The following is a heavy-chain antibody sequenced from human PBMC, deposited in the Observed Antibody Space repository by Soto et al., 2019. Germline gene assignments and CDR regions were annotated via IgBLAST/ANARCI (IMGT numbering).Heavy chain of an antibody. Sequence: GASVKVSCKASGFTFTSSAVQWVRQARGQRLEWIGWIVVGSGNTNYAQKFQERVTITRDMSTSTAYMELSSLRSEDTAVYYCATGYCSSTSCYFVGGAHPPDAFDIWGQGTMVTVSS. CDR1: GFTFTSSA. D-gene: IGHD2-2*01. CDR2: IVVGSGNT. CDR3: ATGYCSSTSCYFVGGAHPPDAFDI. V-gene: IGHV1-58*01. J-gene: IGHJ3*02.